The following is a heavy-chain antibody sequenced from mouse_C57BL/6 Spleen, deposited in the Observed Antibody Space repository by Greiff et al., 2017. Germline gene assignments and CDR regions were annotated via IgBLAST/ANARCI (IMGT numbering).Heavy chain of an antibody. CDR2: INYDGSST. Sequence: EVMLVESEGGLVQPGSSMKLSCTASGFTFSDYYMAWVRQVPEKGLEWVANINYDGSSTYYLDSLKSRFIISRDNAKNILYLQMSSLKSEDTATYYCARAYDYLSYYAMDYWGQGTSVTVSS. D-gene: IGHD2-4*01. V-gene: IGHV5-16*01. CDR3: ARAYDYLSYYAMDY. J-gene: IGHJ4*01. CDR1: GFTFSDYY.